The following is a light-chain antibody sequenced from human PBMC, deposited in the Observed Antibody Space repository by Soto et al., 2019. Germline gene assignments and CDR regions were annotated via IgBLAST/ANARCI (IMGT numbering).Light chain of an antibody. V-gene: IGKV1-5*01. J-gene: IGKJ5*01. CDR1: QSISSW. Sequence: DIQMTQSPSTLSASVGDRVTITFRASQSISSWLAWYQQKPGKAPKLLIYDASSLESGVPSRFSGSGSGTEFTLTISSLQPDDFATYYCQQYHTSSTFGQGTRLEIK. CDR3: QQYHTSST. CDR2: DAS.